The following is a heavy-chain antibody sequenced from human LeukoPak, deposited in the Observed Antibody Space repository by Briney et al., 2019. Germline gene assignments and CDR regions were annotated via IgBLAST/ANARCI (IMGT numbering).Heavy chain of an antibody. J-gene: IGHJ4*02. CDR1: GFTFSDYA. V-gene: IGHV3-23*05. CDR2: FKTNYNQV. Sequence: GGSLRLSCVASGFTFSDYAMNWVRQAPGKGLEWVSTFKTNYNQVYYAESVRGRFTISTDNSKSTAYLQMNSLRVEDTALYYCARSVPDYTRFDFWGQGALVTVSS. CDR3: ARSVPDYTRFDF. D-gene: IGHD4-11*01.